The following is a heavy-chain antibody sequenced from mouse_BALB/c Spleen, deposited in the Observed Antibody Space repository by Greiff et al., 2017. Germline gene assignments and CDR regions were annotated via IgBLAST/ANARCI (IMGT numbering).Heavy chain of an antibody. CDR1: GYTFTSYT. Sequence: VQLQESGAELARPGASVKMSCKASGYTFTSYTMHWVQQRPGQGLEWIGYINPSSGYTNYNQKFKDKATLTADKSSSTAYMQLSSLTSEDSAVYYCARDYDGSSPGAWFAYWGQGTLVTVSA. D-gene: IGHD1-1*01. V-gene: IGHV1-4*01. J-gene: IGHJ3*01. CDR3: ARDYDGSSPGAWFAY. CDR2: INPSSGYT.